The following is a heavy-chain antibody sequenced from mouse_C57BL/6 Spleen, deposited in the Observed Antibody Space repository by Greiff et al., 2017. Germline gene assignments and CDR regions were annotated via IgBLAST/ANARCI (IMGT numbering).Heavy chain of an antibody. J-gene: IGHJ2*01. CDR2: INPNNGGT. Sequence: VQLKQSGPELVKPGASVKMSCKASGYTFTDYNMHWVKQSHGKSLEWIGYINPNNGGTSYNQKFKGKATLTVNKSSSTAYMELRSLTSEDSAVYYCARENWEGYFDYWGQGTTLTVSS. CDR1: GYTFTDYN. CDR3: ARENWEGYFDY. D-gene: IGHD4-1*01. V-gene: IGHV1-22*01.